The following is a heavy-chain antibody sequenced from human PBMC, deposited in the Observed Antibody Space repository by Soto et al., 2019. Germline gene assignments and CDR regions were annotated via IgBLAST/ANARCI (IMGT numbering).Heavy chain of an antibody. Sequence: PGGSLRLSCAASGFTFSSYGMHWVRQAPGKGLEWVAVISYDGSNKYYADSVKGRFTISRDNSKNTLYLQMNSLRAEDTAVYYCAKSTPLITTVFDYWGQGTLVTVSS. D-gene: IGHD3-22*01. J-gene: IGHJ4*02. CDR2: ISYDGSNK. V-gene: IGHV3-30*18. CDR1: GFTFSSYG. CDR3: AKSTPLITTVFDY.